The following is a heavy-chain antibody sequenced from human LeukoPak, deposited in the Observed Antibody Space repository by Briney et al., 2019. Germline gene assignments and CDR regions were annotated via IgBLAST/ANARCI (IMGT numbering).Heavy chain of an antibody. V-gene: IGHV6-1*01. CDR2: TYYRSKWYN. Sequence: QTLSLTCAISGDSVSSSSAAWNWIRQSPSRGLEWLGRTYYRSKWYNDYAVSVKSRITINPDTSKNQFSLQLNSVTSEDTAVYYCARAYYYGSGSYLGYYLDHWGQGTLVTVSS. D-gene: IGHD3-10*01. CDR1: GDSVSSSSAA. CDR3: ARAYYYGSGSYLGYYLDH. J-gene: IGHJ4*02.